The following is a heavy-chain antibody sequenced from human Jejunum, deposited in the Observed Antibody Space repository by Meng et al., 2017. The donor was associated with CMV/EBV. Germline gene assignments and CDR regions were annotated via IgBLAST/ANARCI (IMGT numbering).Heavy chain of an antibody. Sequence: EFAFSNYWMSWVRQAPGKGLEWVANIKQDGSEIYYVDSVKGRFTISRDNAKYSVYLQMNGLSAEDTAVYYCARVLYDFWTGYYFDYWGQGTLVTVSS. J-gene: IGHJ4*02. V-gene: IGHV3-7*01. D-gene: IGHD3-3*01. CDR2: IKQDGSEI. CDR3: ARVLYDFWTGYYFDY. CDR1: EFAFSNYW.